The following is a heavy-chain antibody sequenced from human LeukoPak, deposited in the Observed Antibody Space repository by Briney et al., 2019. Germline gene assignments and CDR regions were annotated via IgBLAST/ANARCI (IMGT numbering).Heavy chain of an antibody. J-gene: IGHJ6*02. V-gene: IGHV4-34*01. Sequence: PSETLSLTCAVYGGSFSGYYWSWIRQPPGKGLEWIGEINHSGSTNYHLSLKSRVTISVDTSKNQFSLKLSSVTAADTAVYYCAREAYSSGYYYGMDVWGQGTTVTVSS. CDR1: GGSFSGYY. CDR3: AREAYSSGYYYGMDV. CDR2: INHSGST. D-gene: IGHD6-19*01.